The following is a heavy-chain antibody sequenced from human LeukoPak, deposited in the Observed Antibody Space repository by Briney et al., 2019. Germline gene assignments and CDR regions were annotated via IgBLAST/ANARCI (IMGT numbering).Heavy chain of an antibody. CDR3: ARFVDCSSTSCYVNYYYGMDV. CDR2: ISYDGSNK. D-gene: IGHD2-2*01. Sequence: GGSLRLSCAASRFTFSSYAMHWVRQAPGKGLEWVAVISYDGSNKYYADSVKGRFTISRDNSKNTLYLQMNSLRAEDTAVYYCARFVDCSSTSCYVNYYYGMDVWGQGTTVTVSS. CDR1: RFTFSSYA. J-gene: IGHJ6*02. V-gene: IGHV3-30-3*01.